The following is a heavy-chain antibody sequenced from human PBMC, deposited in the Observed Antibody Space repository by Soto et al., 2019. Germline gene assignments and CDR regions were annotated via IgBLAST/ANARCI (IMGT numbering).Heavy chain of an antibody. CDR2: INHGGST. V-gene: IGHV4-34*01. J-gene: IGHJ6*02. CDR1: GGSFSGYY. D-gene: IGHD3-3*01. Sequence: ETLSLTCAVYGGSFSGYYWSWIRQPPGKGLEWIGEINHGGSTNYNPSLKSRVTISVDTSKNQFSLKLSSVTAADTAVYYCARGKQITIFGVVYYYYGMDVWGQGTTVTVSS. CDR3: ARGKQITIFGVVYYYYGMDV.